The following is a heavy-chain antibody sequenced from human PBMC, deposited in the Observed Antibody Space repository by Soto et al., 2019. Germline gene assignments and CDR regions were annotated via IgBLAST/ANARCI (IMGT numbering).Heavy chain of an antibody. J-gene: IGHJ6*02. CDR2: MNPNSGNT. Sequence: QVQLVQSGAEVKKPGSSVKVSCKASGGTFSSYAISWVRQATGQGLEWMGWMNPNSGNTGYAQKFQGRVTMTRNTSISTAYMELSSLRSEDTAVYYCARGYNYYDSSGYYYYYGMDVWGQGTTVTVSS. CDR3: ARGYNYYDSSGYYYYYGMDV. D-gene: IGHD3-22*01. CDR1: GGTFSSYA. V-gene: IGHV1-8*02.